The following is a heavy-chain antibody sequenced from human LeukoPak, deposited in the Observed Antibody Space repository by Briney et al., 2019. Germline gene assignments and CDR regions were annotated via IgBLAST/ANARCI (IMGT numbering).Heavy chain of an antibody. CDR3: ARSTIAQRGYSYGRLFDY. V-gene: IGHV4-34*01. CDR1: GGSFSGYY. Sequence: PSETLSLTCAVYGGSFSGYYWSWIRQPPGKGLEWIREINHSGSTNYNPSLKSRVTISVDTSKNQFSLKLSSVTAADTAVYYCARSTIAQRGYSYGRLFDYWGQGTLVTVSS. J-gene: IGHJ4*02. CDR2: INHSGST. D-gene: IGHD5-18*01.